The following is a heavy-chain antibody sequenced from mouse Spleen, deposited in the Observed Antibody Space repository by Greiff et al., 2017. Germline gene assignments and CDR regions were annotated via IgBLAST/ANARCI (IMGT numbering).Heavy chain of an antibody. J-gene: IGHJ3*01. V-gene: IGHV5-9*04. Sequence: EVKLVESGGDLVKPGGSLKLSCAASGFTFSSYTMSWVRQTPAKRLEWVATISSGGGNTYYPDSVKGRFTISRDNARNTLYLQMSSLRSEDTAMYYCARHDGDYEAWFAYWGQGTLVTVSA. CDR3: ARHDGDYEAWFAY. CDR1: GFTFSSYT. D-gene: IGHD2-3*01. CDR2: ISSGGGNT.